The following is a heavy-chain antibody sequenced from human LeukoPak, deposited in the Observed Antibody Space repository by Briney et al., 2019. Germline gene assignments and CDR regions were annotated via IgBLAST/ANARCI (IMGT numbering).Heavy chain of an antibody. Sequence: PSETLSLTCTVSGGSISSGSYYWTWIRQPAGKELEWIGRIYTSGSTSFNPSLKSRVTISVDMSKNQFSLKLSSVTAADTAVCYCARGTTRSQLWFQDWGQGTLVTVSS. D-gene: IGHD5-18*01. J-gene: IGHJ4*02. CDR1: GGSISSGSYY. CDR2: IYTSGST. CDR3: ARGTTRSQLWFQD. V-gene: IGHV4-61*02.